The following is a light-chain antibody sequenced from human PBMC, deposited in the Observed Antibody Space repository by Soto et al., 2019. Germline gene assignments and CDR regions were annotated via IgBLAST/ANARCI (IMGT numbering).Light chain of an antibody. CDR1: QSLTRN. CDR3: QQYTYWPWP. CDR2: GGS. Sequence: ERVMMQSPTTVSVCRGVRVTLSCRASQSLTRNLAWYQHKPVLSPRLLIYGGSARATGIPARFSVGVPGAEYTLTISSLQSEDFAVYSCQQYTYWPWPFGQGTKVDI. V-gene: IGKV3-15*01. J-gene: IGKJ1*01.